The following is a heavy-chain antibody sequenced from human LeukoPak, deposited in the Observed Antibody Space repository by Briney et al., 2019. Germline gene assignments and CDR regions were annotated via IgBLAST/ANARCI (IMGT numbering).Heavy chain of an antibody. Sequence: GGSLRLSCAASGFTFSSYGMHWVRQAPGKGLEWVAVISYDGSNKYYADSVKGRFTISRDNSKNTLYLQMNSLKTEDTAFYYCTRGVGQQLIPPDYWGQGTLVTVSS. D-gene: IGHD6-13*01. CDR2: ISYDGSNK. CDR1: GFTFSSYG. CDR3: TRGVGQQLIPPDY. J-gene: IGHJ4*02. V-gene: IGHV3-30*03.